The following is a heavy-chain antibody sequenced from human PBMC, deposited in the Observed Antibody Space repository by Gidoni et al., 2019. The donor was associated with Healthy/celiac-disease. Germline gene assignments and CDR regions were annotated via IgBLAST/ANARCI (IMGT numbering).Heavy chain of an antibody. CDR1: GFTFSSDA. D-gene: IGHD5-12*01. CDR2: ISYDGSNK. J-gene: IGHJ6*02. CDR3: ARDSYDSRYYYGMDV. Sequence: QVQLVESGGGVVQPGRSLRLSCAASGFTFSSDAMHWVRQAPGKGLEWVAVISYDGSNKYYADSVKGRFTISRDNSKNTLYLQMNSLRAEDTAVYYCARDSYDSRYYYGMDVWGQGTTVTVSS. V-gene: IGHV3-30-3*01.